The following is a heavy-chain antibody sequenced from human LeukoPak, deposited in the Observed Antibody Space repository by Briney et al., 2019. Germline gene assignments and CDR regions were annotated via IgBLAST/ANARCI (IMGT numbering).Heavy chain of an antibody. V-gene: IGHV3-15*01. D-gene: IGHD3-22*01. CDR2: IKSKTDGGTT. CDR1: GFTFSNAW. Sequence: PGGSLRLSCAASGFTFSNAWMSWVRQAPGKGLEWVGRIKSKTDGGTTDYAAPVKGRFTISRDDSKNTLYLQMNSLRAEDTAVYYCAKARAYYAGSSYYPDGFDIWGQGTMVTVSS. CDR3: AKARAYYAGSSYYPDGFDI. J-gene: IGHJ3*02.